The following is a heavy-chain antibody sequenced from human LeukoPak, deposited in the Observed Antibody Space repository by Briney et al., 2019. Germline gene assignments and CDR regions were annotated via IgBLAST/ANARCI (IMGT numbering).Heavy chain of an antibody. CDR2: INAYKGNT. J-gene: IGHJ4*02. V-gene: IGHV1-18*01. Sequence: GASVKASCKAFGYTFENYGINWVRQAPGPGLEWMGWINAYKGNTNYSRKFQDRVTMTTDTSTTTASMELRSLRSDDTAIYYCMRVPELPEFWGQGTLVTVSS. D-gene: IGHD1-1*01. CDR3: MRVPELPEF. CDR1: GYTFENYG.